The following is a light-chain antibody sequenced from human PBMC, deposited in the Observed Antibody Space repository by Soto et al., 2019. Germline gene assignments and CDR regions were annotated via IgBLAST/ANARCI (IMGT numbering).Light chain of an antibody. J-gene: IGKJ1*01. Sequence: DIPMTQSPSTLSASVGDRVTITCRASQSISSWLAWYQQKPGKAPKLLICDASTLEGGVPSRFSGSGSGTEFTLTISSLQPDDFATYYCQQYNSYSPTFGQGTKVEIK. V-gene: IGKV1-5*01. CDR3: QQYNSYSPT. CDR2: DAS. CDR1: QSISSW.